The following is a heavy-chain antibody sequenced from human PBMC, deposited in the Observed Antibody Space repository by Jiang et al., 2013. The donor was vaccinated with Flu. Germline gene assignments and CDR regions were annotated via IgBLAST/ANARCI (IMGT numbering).Heavy chain of an antibody. CDR1: GGSISSSSYY. CDR2: IYYSGST. Sequence: SGPGLVKPSETLSLTCTVSGGSISSSSYYWGWIRQPPGKGLEWIGSIYYSGSTYYNPSLKSRVTISVDTSKNQFSLKLSSVTAADTAVYYCASQTLLYSGSYFDYWGQGTLVTVSS. CDR3: ASQTLLYSGSYFDY. J-gene: IGHJ4*02. D-gene: IGHD1-26*01. V-gene: IGHV4-39*01.